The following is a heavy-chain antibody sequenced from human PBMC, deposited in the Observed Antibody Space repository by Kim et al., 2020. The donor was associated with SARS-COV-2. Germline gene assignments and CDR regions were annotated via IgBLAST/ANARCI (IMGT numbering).Heavy chain of an antibody. Sequence: PALKSRVTISVDTSKSQCSLKLSSVTAADTAVYYCARATYYYDSSGYYLYWGQGTLVTVSS. J-gene: IGHJ4*02. CDR3: ARATYYYDSSGYYLY. D-gene: IGHD3-22*01. V-gene: IGHV4-34*01.